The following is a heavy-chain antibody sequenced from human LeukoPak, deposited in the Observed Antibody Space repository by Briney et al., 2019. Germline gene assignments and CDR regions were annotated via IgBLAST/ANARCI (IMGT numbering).Heavy chain of an antibody. CDR2: ISAYNGNT. D-gene: IGHD5-12*01. CDR1: GYTFTSYG. CDR3: ARVGDRGVVATREYYFDY. Sequence: GASVKVSCKASGYTFTSYGISWARQAPGQGLEWMGWISAYNGNTNYAQKLQGRVTMTTDTSTSTAYMELRSLRSDDTAVYYCARVGDRGVVATREYYFDYWGQGTLVTVSS. V-gene: IGHV1-18*01. J-gene: IGHJ4*02.